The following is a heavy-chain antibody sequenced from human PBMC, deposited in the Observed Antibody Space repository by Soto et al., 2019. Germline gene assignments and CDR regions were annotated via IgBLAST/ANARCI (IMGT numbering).Heavy chain of an antibody. D-gene: IGHD3-10*01. V-gene: IGHV1-18*01. CDR2: ISACNGNT. J-gene: IGHJ5*02. CDR3: ARALPPMGRGETNWFDP. CDR1: GYTFTSYG. Sequence: QVQLVQSGAEVKKPGASVEVSCKASGYTFTSYGISWVRQAPGQGLEWMGWISACNGNTNYAQKLKGKVPMTTDTSTSTAHMGRRSLKSDDTAVDYCARALPPMGRGETNWFDPWGQGTLVTVSS.